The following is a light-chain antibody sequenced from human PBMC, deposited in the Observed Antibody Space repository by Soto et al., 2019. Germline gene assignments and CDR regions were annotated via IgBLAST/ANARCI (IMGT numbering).Light chain of an antibody. V-gene: IGKV1-5*03. CDR3: QQYNRYSYT. CDR1: QSIGNW. CDR2: KAS. J-gene: IGKJ2*01. Sequence: DIQMTQSPPTMSASVGDRVTITCRASQSIGNWLAWYQQKPGKAPKLVIYKASNLESGVPSRFSGSGSGTEFTLTISSLQPDDFATYYCQQYNRYSYTFGQGTKLEIK.